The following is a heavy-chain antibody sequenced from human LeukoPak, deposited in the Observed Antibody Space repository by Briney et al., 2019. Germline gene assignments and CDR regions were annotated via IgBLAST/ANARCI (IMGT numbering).Heavy chain of an antibody. V-gene: IGHV3-7*01. Sequence: GGSLRLSCAASGFTFSSYWMSWVRQAPGKGLEWVANIKQDGSEKYYVDSVKGRFTMSRDNAKNSLYLQMNSLRAEDTAVYYCARASITMVRGELVYYFDYWGQGTLVTVSS. CDR1: GFTFSSYW. CDR2: IKQDGSEK. J-gene: IGHJ4*02. D-gene: IGHD3-10*01. CDR3: ARASITMVRGELVYYFDY.